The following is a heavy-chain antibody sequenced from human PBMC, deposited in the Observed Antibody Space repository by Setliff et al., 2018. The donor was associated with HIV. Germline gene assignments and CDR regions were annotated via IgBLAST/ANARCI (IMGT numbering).Heavy chain of an antibody. V-gene: IGHV4-34*01. Sequence: SETLSLTCAVYGGSFSGYYWSWIRQPPGKGLEWIGEVTHSGRTNYNPSLESRVTTSVDTSKKQFSLRLTSVTAADTAVYYCARGVRDNSGWSSYYYYSMDVWGNGTTVTVSS. CDR3: ARGVRDNSGWSSYYYYSMDV. J-gene: IGHJ6*03. CDR2: VTHSGRT. D-gene: IGHD6-19*01. CDR1: GGSFSGYY.